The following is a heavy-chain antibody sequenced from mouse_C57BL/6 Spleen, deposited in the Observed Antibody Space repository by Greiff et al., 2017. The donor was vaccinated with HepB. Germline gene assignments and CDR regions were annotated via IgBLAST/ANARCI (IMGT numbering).Heavy chain of an antibody. CDR1: GFTFSSYA. J-gene: IGHJ3*01. CDR3: AREATLFAY. Sequence: EVHLVESGGGLVKPGGSLKLSCAASGFTFSSYAMSWVRQTPEKRLEWVATISDGGSYTYYPDNVKGRFTISRDNAKNNLYLQMSHLKSEDTAMYYCAREATLFAYWGQGTLVTVSA. D-gene: IGHD1-2*01. V-gene: IGHV5-4*01. CDR2: ISDGGSYT.